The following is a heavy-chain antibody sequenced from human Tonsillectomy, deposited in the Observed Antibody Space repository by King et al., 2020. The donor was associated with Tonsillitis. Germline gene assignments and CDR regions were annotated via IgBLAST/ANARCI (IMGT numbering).Heavy chain of an antibody. J-gene: IGHJ4*02. Sequence: VQLVESGGGVVRPGGSLRLSCAASGFTFDDFGMSWVRQAPGKGLEWVSSINWNWAGTGYADSVQGRFTIPRDNAKNSLYLQMNSLRAEDTAMYPCARSPYTSSSGPVDYWGQGTLVTVSS. D-gene: IGHD6-6*01. CDR2: INWNWAGT. CDR3: ARSPYTSSSGPVDY. CDR1: GFTFDDFG. V-gene: IGHV3-20*01.